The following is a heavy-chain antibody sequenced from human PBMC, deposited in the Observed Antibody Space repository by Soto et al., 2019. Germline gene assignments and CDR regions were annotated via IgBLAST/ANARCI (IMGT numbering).Heavy chain of an antibody. Sequence: GGSLRLSCSASGFTFSSYAMHWVRQAPGKGLEYVSAISSNGGSTYYADSVKGRFTISRDNSKNTLYLQMSSLRAEDTAVYYCVKGLLRYFDWLQSSTYYYVMDVWGQGTTVTVSS. CDR1: GFTFSSYA. CDR2: ISSNGGST. CDR3: VKGLLRYFDWLQSSTYYYVMDV. J-gene: IGHJ6*02. V-gene: IGHV3-64D*06. D-gene: IGHD3-9*01.